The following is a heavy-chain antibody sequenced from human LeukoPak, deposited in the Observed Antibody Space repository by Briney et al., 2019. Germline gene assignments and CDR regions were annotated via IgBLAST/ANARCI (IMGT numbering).Heavy chain of an antibody. J-gene: IGHJ6*03. V-gene: IGHV4-61*02. Sequence: SETLSLACTVSGGSISSGSYYWSWIRQPAGKGLEWIGRIYTSGSTNYNPSLKSRVTISVDTSKNQFSLKLSSVTAADTAVYYCARDLNYDSSGYENYYYMDVWGKGTTVTVSS. CDR2: IYTSGST. D-gene: IGHD3-22*01. CDR3: ARDLNYDSSGYENYYYMDV. CDR1: GGSISSGSYY.